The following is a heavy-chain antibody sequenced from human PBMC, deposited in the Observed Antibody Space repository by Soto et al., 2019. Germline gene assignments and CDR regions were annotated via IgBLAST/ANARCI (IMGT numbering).Heavy chain of an antibody. CDR3: ARLYSYGHFCMDV. Sequence: GESLKIFCKGSGYSFTSYWSGWVRQMPGKGLEWMGIIYPGDSDTRYSPSFQGQVTISADKSISTAYLQWSSLKASDTAMYYCARLYSYGHFCMDVWGQGTTVTVSS. D-gene: IGHD5-18*01. J-gene: IGHJ6*02. CDR1: GYSFTSYW. V-gene: IGHV5-51*01. CDR2: IYPGDSDT.